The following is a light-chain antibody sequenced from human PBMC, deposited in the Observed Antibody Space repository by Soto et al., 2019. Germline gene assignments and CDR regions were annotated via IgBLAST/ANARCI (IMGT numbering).Light chain of an antibody. CDR3: QQYDNYPLT. J-gene: IGKJ4*01. CDR2: KSS. V-gene: IGKV1-5*03. Sequence: DTQMTQSPSTLSASVGDRVTITCRASHSISSWLAWYQQKPGKAPKLLIYKSSTLQSGVPSSFSGRGSGTEFTLTISSLQPDDFATYYCQQYDNYPLTFGGGTRVEIK. CDR1: HSISSW.